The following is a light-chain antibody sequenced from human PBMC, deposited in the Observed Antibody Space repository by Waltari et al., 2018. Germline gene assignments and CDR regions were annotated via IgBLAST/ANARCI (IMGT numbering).Light chain of an antibody. J-gene: IGLJ3*02. CDR2: DDS. Sequence: SYVVTQPPSVSVAPGQTARITCGGNNIGSKSVHWYQQKPGQAPVLVVYDDSDRPSGIPGRFTGSNSGNTATLTSSRVEAGDEADYFCQVWDSSSDHWVFGGGTKLSVL. V-gene: IGLV3-21*02. CDR3: QVWDSSSDHWV. CDR1: NIGSKS.